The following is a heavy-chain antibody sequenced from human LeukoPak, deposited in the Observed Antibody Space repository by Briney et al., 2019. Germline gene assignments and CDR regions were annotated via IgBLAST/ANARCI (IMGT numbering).Heavy chain of an antibody. Sequence: PSETLSLTCTVSGGSISSFYWSWIRQPPGKGLEWIGYIYYTGSTNYNPSLKSRVTISVDTSKNQFSLKLSSVTAADTAVYYCAREIYGDYSNYFDYWGQGTLVTVSS. J-gene: IGHJ4*02. CDR2: IYYTGST. D-gene: IGHD4-17*01. CDR3: AREIYGDYSNYFDY. V-gene: IGHV4-59*01. CDR1: GGSISSFY.